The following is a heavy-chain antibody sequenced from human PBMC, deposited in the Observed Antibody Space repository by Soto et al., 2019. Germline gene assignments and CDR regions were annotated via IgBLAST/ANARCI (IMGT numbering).Heavy chain of an antibody. CDR3: ARGSSWYLSGFYP. CDR2: IYSGGST. CDR1: GFTVSSNY. D-gene: IGHD6-13*01. Sequence: EVQLVESGGGLVQPGGSLRLSCAASGFTVSSNYMSWVRQAPGKGLEWVSVIYSGGSTYYADSVKGRFTISRHNSKNTLYLQMNSLRAEDTAVYYWARGSSWYLSGFYPWGQGTLVTGSS. J-gene: IGHJ5*02. V-gene: IGHV3-53*04.